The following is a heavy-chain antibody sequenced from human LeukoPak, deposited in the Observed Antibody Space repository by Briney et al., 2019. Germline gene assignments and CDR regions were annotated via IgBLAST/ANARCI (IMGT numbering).Heavy chain of an antibody. V-gene: IGHV3-23*01. CDR2: IRASNADT. CDR1: GFTFTSYA. D-gene: IGHD4-17*01. J-gene: IGHJ4*02. CDR3: AKGVDDYGYYSGH. Sequence: GGSLRLSCAASGFTFTSYAMSWVRQAPGKGLEWVSAIRASNADTFYADSVQGRFIISRDNSKSTVSLQMNSLRGEDTAVYFCAKGVDDYGYYSGHWGQGTLVTVSS.